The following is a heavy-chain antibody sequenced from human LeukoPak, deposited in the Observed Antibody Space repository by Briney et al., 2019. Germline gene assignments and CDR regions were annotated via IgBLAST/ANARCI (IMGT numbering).Heavy chain of an antibody. Sequence: GGSLRLSCSASGFTFSSYATHWVRKAPGKELEYVSTISSSGDATYYADSVKGRFTISRDNSKNTLYLQMSSLRAEDTAVHYCVKVNIVGGNNRPFDYCGQGTLVIVSS. J-gene: IGHJ4*02. CDR1: GFTFSSYA. V-gene: IGHV3-64D*09. CDR3: VKVNIVGGNNRPFDY. D-gene: IGHD1-26*01. CDR2: ISSSGDAT.